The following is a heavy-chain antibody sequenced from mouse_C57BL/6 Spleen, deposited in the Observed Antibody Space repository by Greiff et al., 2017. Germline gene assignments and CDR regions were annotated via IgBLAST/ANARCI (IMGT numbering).Heavy chain of an antibody. D-gene: IGHD1-1*01. J-gene: IGHJ1*03. Sequence: EVQLVESGGGLVKPGGSLKLSCAASGFTFSDYGMHWVRQAPEKGLEWVAYISSGSSTISYADTVKGRFTIPRDNAKNTLFLQMTSLRSEDTAMYYCAREREFTVVSHWYFDVWGTGTTVTVSS. CDR2: ISSGSSTI. V-gene: IGHV5-17*01. CDR1: GFTFSDYG. CDR3: AREREFTVVSHWYFDV.